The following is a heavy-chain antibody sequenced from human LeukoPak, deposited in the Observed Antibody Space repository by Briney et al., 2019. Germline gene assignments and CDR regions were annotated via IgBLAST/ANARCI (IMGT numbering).Heavy chain of an antibody. CDR2: IYYSGST. V-gene: IGHV4-39*01. CDR3: ARPVIIAAAAYDAFDI. D-gene: IGHD6-13*01. Sequence: SETLSLTCTVSGGSISSSSYYWGWIRQPPGKGLEWIGSIYYSGSTYYNPSLKSRVTISVDTSKNQFSLKLSSVTAADTAVYYCARPVIIAAAAYDAFDIWGQGTMVTVSS. J-gene: IGHJ3*02. CDR1: GGSISSSSYY.